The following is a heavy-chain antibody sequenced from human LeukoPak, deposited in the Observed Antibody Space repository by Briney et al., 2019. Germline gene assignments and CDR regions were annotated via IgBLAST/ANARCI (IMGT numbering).Heavy chain of an antibody. V-gene: IGHV4-4*02. Sequence: SGTLSLTCAVSGGSISSSKWWSWVRQPPGKGLEWIGEIYHSGSTNYNPSLKSRVTISVDKSKNQFSLKLSSVTAADTAVYYCARWNVVVPAASHDAFDIWGQGTMVTVSS. D-gene: IGHD2-2*01. CDR1: GGSISSSKW. CDR2: IYHSGST. CDR3: ARWNVVVPAASHDAFDI. J-gene: IGHJ3*02.